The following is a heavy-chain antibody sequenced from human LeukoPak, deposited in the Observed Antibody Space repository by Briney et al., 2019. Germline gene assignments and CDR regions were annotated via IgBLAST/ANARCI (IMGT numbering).Heavy chain of an antibody. V-gene: IGHV1-18*01. CDR3: ARAGDCSGTSCYTEPTTPSYYYYMDV. CDR1: GYTFTSYG. CDR2: ISADNGNT. J-gene: IGHJ6*03. D-gene: IGHD2-2*02. Sequence: ASVKVSCKASGYTFTSYGISWVRQAPGQGLEWMGWISADNGNTNYAQKLQGRVTMTTDTSTSAAYMELRSLRSDDTAVYYCARAGDCSGTSCYTEPTTPSYYYYMDVWGKGTTVTVSS.